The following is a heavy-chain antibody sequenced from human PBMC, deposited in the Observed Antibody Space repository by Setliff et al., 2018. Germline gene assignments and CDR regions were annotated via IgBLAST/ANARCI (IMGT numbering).Heavy chain of an antibody. V-gene: IGHV1-18*01. Sequence: ASVKVSCKASGHSFTDYGVSWVRQAPGQGLEWVGWISPHNGNTYYAPKLEGRVTMTTDISSTTAYLELSSLRSDDTAIYFCSRLVRFCTRIVCQRLSGDDFWGQGTLVTVSS. D-gene: IGHD2-15*01. CDR2: ISPHNGNT. CDR3: SRLVRFCTRIVCQRLSGDDF. J-gene: IGHJ4*02. CDR1: GHSFTDYG.